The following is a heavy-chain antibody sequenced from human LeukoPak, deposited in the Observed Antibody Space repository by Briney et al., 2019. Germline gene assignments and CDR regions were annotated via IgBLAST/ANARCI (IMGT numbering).Heavy chain of an antibody. V-gene: IGHV4-34*01. Sequence: KPSETLSLTCAVYGGSFSGYYWSWIRQPPGKGLEWIGEINHSGSTNYNPSLKSRVTISVDTSKNQFSLKLSSVTAADTAVYYCARGLSRCSGGSCYRPDYWGQGTLVTVSS. CDR2: INHSGST. CDR3: ARGLSRCSGGSCYRPDY. D-gene: IGHD2-15*01. J-gene: IGHJ4*02. CDR1: GGSFSGYY.